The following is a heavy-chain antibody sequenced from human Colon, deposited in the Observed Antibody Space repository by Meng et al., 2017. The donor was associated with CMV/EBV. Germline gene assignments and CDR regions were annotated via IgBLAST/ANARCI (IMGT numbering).Heavy chain of an antibody. V-gene: IGHV4-39*07. CDR1: GGSISSSSYY. J-gene: IGHJ4*02. Sequence: SETLSLTCTVSGGSISSSSYYWGWIRQPPGKGLEWIGSIYYSGSTYYNPSLKSRVTISVDTSKNQFSLKLSSVTAADTAVYFCARGLDYNFWSGSYTSTFFFDSWGQGTLVTVSS. CDR3: ARGLDYNFWSGSYTSTFFFDS. D-gene: IGHD3-3*01. CDR2: IYYSGST.